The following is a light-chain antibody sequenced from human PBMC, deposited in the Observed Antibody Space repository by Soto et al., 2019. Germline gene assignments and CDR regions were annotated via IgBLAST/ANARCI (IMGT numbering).Light chain of an antibody. CDR1: SGHSSNP. J-gene: IGLJ3*02. CDR3: QTWGSGFWV. V-gene: IGLV4-69*01. CDR2: LNSDGSH. Sequence: QSVLTQSPSASASLGASVKLTCTLSSGHSSNPIAWYQQRPEKGPRYLMKLNSDGSHTKGDGIPDRFSGSSSGAERYLTISSLQSEDEGDYYCQTWGSGFWVFGGGTKVTVL.